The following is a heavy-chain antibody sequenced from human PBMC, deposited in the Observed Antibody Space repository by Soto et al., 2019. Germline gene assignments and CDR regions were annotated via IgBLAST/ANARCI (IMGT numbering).Heavy chain of an antibody. J-gene: IGHJ6*02. V-gene: IGHV3-73*01. CDR3: TRLEVCSYGSGDSYYYYGMDV. D-gene: IGHD3-10*01. CDR2: VRSKANSYAT. Sequence: GALRLSCAASGFTFSGSAMHWVRQASGKGLEWVGRVRSKANSYATAYAASVKGRFTISRDDSKNTAYLQMNSLKTEDTAVYYCTRLEVCSYGSGDSYYYYGMDVWGQGTTVTVSS. CDR1: GFTFSGSA.